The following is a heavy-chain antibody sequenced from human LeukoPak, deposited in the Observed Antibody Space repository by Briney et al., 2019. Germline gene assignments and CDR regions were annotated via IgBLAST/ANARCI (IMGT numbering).Heavy chain of an antibody. J-gene: IGHJ4*02. CDR3: AKDVAYTFDY. CDR1: GFPLSTYG. D-gene: IGHD3-16*01. V-gene: IGHV3-30*02. CDR2: IHYDGYTT. Sequence: GGSLRLSCVTSGFPLSTYGVHWVCQAPGSGLEWLAYIHYDGYTTNYADSVKGRFTISRENSKNTLYLQMNSLRTEDTAVYYCAKDVAYTFDYWGQGTLVTVSS.